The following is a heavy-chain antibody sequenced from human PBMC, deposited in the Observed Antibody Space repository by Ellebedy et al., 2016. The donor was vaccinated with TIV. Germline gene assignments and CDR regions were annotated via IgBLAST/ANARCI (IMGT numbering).Heavy chain of an antibody. Sequence: PGGSLRLSCAASGFTFSSYTMNWVRQAPGKGLEWVSSISSSSSYTYYADSVKGRFTIPRDNAKNSLYLQMNSLRAEDTAVYYCAGVEMGTNSYFDNWGQGTLVTVSS. CDR1: GFTFSSYT. D-gene: IGHD5-24*01. CDR3: AGVEMGTNSYFDN. J-gene: IGHJ4*02. CDR2: ISSSSSYT. V-gene: IGHV3-21*01.